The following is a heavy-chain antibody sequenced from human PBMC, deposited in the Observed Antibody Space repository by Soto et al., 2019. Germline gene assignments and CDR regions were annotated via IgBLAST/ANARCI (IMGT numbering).Heavy chain of an antibody. CDR2: ISYSGIS. Sequence: SETLSLTCTVSGGSNIRDGYYWSWIRQHPGKGLEWIAYISYSGISYSNPSLKSRVTISADTSKNQFSLRLTSVTAADTAVYFCARATPAGSADSWGQGTLVTVSS. V-gene: IGHV4-31*03. J-gene: IGHJ4*02. CDR3: ARATPAGSADS. D-gene: IGHD2-2*01. CDR1: GGSNIRDGYY.